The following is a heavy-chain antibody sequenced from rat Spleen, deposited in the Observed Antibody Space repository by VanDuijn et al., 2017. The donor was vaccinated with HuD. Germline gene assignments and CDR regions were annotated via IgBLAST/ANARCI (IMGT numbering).Heavy chain of an antibody. D-gene: IGHD4-3*01. CDR2: MWYDGDT. V-gene: IGHV2-63*01. J-gene: IGHJ4*01. CDR1: GFSLTSYS. Sequence: QVQLKESGPGLVQPSETLSLTCTVSGFSLTSYSVSWVRQPSGKGPEWMGRMWYDGDTAYNSALKSRLSISRDTSKNQVFLKMNSLQTDDTGTYYCTRDSPIIRGTSDYVMDAWGQGASVTVSS. CDR3: TRDSPIIRGTSDYVMDA.